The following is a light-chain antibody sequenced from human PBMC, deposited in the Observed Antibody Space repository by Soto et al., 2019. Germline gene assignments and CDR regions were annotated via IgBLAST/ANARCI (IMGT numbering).Light chain of an antibody. CDR1: QSVSSY. J-gene: IGKJ5*01. CDR3: QHRKNWRVT. Sequence: EIVLTQSPVTLSLSPGERATLSCRASQSVSSYLAWYQQKPGQAPRLLIYDASNRATGIPARFSGSGSGTDFTLTISSLEPEDFAVYYCQHRKNWRVTFGQGTRLEIK. V-gene: IGKV3-11*01. CDR2: DAS.